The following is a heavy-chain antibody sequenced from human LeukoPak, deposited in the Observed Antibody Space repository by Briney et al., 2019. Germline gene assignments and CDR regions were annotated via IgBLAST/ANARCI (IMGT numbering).Heavy chain of an antibody. J-gene: IGHJ4*02. Sequence: ASVKVSCKVSGYTLTELSMHWVRQAPGKGLEWMGGLDPEDGETIYAQKFQGRVTMTEDTSTDTAYMELSSLRSEDTAVYYCARAPTVLVGYCSSSSCQADYWGQGTLVTVSS. CDR3: ARAPTVLVGYCSSSSCQADY. CDR2: LDPEDGET. CDR1: GYTLTELS. V-gene: IGHV1-24*01. D-gene: IGHD2-2*01.